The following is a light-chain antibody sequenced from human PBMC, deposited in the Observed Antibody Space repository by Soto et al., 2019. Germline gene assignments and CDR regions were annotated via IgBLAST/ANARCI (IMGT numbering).Light chain of an antibody. V-gene: IGKV1-39*01. J-gene: IGKJ1*01. CDR3: QQSYSTPPT. CDR1: QSISSY. CDR2: AAS. Sequence: DIQMTQSPSSLSASVGDRVTITCRASQSISSYLNWYQQKPGKAPKLLIYAASSLQSGVPSRFSGSGSGTDFTLTISSLQPEDFETYYCQQSYSTPPTFGQRTKLDIK.